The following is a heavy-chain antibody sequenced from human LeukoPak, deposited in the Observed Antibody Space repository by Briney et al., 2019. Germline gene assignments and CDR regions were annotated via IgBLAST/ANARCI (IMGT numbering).Heavy chain of an antibody. CDR1: GGSISSSSYY. CDR3: ARDYYNSDY. CDR2: IHYSGST. V-gene: IGHV4-39*07. Sequence: PSETLSLTCTVSGGSISSSSYYWAWIRQPPGKGLEWIGSIHYSGSTYYNPSLQSRVTISIDTSKNQFSLKLRFVTAADTAVYYCARDYYNSDYWGQGTLVTVSS. J-gene: IGHJ4*02. D-gene: IGHD1-26*01.